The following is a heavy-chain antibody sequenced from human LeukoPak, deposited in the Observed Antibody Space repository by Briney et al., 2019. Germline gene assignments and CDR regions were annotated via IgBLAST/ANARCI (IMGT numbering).Heavy chain of an antibody. V-gene: IGHV3-7*02. D-gene: IGHD6-13*01. CDR1: GFTFSSYW. CDR2: IKQDGSEK. CDR3: ARTGYSSSWYDYYYYGMDA. Sequence: SGGSLRLSCAASGFTFSSYWMSWVRQAPGKGLEWVANIKQDGSEKYYVDSVKGRFTISRDNAKNSLYLQMNSLRAEDTAVYYCARTGYSSSWYDYYYYGMDAWGQGTTVTVSS. J-gene: IGHJ6*02.